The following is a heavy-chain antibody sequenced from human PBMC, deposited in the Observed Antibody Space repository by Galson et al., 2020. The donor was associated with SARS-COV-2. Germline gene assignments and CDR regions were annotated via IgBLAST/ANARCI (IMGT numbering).Heavy chain of an antibody. J-gene: IGHJ3*02. V-gene: IGHV3-30*01. CDR2: ISYDGSNK. CDR3: ARSSRGSYYDAFDI. Sequence: GGSLRLSCAASGFTFSSYAMHWVRQAPGKGLEWVAVISYDGSNKYYADSVKGRFTISRDNSKNTLYLQTNSLRDEDTAVYSCARSSRGSYYDAFDIWGQGTLVTVSS. CDR1: GFTFSSYA. D-gene: IGHD1-26*01.